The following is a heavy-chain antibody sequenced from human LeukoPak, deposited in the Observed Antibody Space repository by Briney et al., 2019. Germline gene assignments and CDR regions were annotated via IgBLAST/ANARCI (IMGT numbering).Heavy chain of an antibody. Sequence: SVKVSCKASGYTFTSYYMHWVRQAPGQGLEWMGGIIPIFGTANYAQKFQGRVTITADESTSTAYMELSSLRSEDTAVYYCARIAVAGSVRDDAFDIWGQGTMVTVSS. CDR2: IIPIFGTA. CDR1: GYTFTSYY. V-gene: IGHV1-69*13. D-gene: IGHD6-19*01. CDR3: ARIAVAGSVRDDAFDI. J-gene: IGHJ3*02.